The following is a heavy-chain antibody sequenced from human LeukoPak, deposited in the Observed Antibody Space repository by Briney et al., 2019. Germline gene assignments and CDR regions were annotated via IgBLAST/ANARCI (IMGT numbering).Heavy chain of an antibody. V-gene: IGHV7-4-1*02. CDR3: ARMNRYDSNYGMDV. CDR1: GYTFSSYA. Sequence: ASVKVSCKASGYTFSSYAMNWVRQAPGQGLEWMGWINTNTGNPTYAQGFTGRFVFSLDTSVSTAYLQISSLKAEDTAIYYCARMNRYDSNYGMDVWGQGTTVTVSS. CDR2: INTNTGNP. D-gene: IGHD3-22*01. J-gene: IGHJ6*02.